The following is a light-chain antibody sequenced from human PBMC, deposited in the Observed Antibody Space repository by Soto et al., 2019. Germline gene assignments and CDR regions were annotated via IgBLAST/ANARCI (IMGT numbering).Light chain of an antibody. CDR2: RNN. CDR1: SSNIGSNY. Sequence: QSALTQPPSASGTPGQRVTISCSGSSSNIGSNYVYWYQQLPGTAPKLLIYRNNQRPSGVPDRFSGSKSGTSASLAISGLRSEDEADHYCAAWDDSLSGYVFGTGTKVIGL. J-gene: IGLJ1*01. V-gene: IGLV1-47*01. CDR3: AAWDDSLSGYV.